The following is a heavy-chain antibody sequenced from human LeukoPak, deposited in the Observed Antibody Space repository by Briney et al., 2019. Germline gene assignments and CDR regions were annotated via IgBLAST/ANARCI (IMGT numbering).Heavy chain of an antibody. CDR3: ANIGHDFWSGTLDY. CDR1: GFTFSSYG. J-gene: IGHJ4*02. CDR2: ISYDGSNK. V-gene: IGHV3-30*18. D-gene: IGHD3-3*01. Sequence: GGSLRLSCAASGFTFSSYGMHWVRQAPGKGLEWVAVISYDGSNKYYADSVKGRFTISRDNSKNTLYLQMNGLRAEDTAVYYCANIGHDFWSGTLDYWGQGTLVTVSS.